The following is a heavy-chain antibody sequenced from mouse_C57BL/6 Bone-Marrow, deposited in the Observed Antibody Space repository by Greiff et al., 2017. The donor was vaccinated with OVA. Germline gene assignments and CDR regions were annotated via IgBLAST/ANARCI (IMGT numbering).Heavy chain of an antibody. CDR1: GYTFTSYW. Sequence: QVQLQQPGAELVKPGASVKLSCKASGYTFTSYWMQWVKQRPGQGLEWIGEIDPSDSYTTYNQKFKGKATLTVDTSSSTAYMQLSSLTSEDSAVYYCARKRRYYGSGDVGGTGTTVTVSS. CDR3: ARKRRYYGSGDV. D-gene: IGHD1-1*01. J-gene: IGHJ1*03. CDR2: IDPSDSYT. V-gene: IGHV1-50*01.